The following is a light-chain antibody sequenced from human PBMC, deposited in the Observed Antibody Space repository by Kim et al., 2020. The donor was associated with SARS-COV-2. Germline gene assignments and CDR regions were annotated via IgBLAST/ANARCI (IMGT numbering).Light chain of an antibody. V-gene: IGLV3-19*01. CDR3: NSRDSSGNHLV. CDR1: SLRSYY. CDR2: GKN. Sequence: AWGQTVRITCQGDSLRSYYASWYQQKPGQAPVLVIYGKNNRPSGIPDRFSGSSSGNTASLTITGAQAEDEADYYCNSRDSSGNHLVFGGGTQLT. J-gene: IGLJ2*01.